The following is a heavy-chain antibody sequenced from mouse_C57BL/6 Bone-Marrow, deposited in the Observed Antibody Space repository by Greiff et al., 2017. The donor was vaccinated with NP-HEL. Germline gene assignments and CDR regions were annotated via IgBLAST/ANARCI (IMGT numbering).Heavy chain of an antibody. J-gene: IGHJ1*03. D-gene: IGHD2-12*01. CDR2: INYDGSST. CDR3: ARDAYYSLWYFDV. CDR1: GFTFSDYY. Sequence: EVNVVESEGGLVQPGSSMKLSCTASGFTFSDYYMAWVRQVPEKGLEWVANINYDGSSTYYLDSLKSRFIISRDNAKNILYLQMSSLKSEDTATYYCARDAYYSLWYFDVWGTGTTVTVSS. V-gene: IGHV5-16*01.